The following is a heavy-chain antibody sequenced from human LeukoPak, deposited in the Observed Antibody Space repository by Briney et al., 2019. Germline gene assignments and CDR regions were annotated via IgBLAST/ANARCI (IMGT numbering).Heavy chain of an antibody. CDR3: ARGLYNYAYDSSGYPTPPYYYYYMDV. CDR2: MNPNSGNT. D-gene: IGHD3-22*01. J-gene: IGHJ6*03. Sequence: ASVKVSCKASGYTFTSYDINWVRQATGQGLEWMGWMNPNSGNTGYAQKFQGRVTITRNTSISTAYMELSSLRSEDTAVYYCARGLYNYAYDSSGYPTPPYYYYYMDVWGKGTTVTVSS. V-gene: IGHV1-8*03. CDR1: GYTFTSYD.